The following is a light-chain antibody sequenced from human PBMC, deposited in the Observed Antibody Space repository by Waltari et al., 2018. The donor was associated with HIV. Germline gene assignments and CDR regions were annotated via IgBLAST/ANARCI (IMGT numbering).Light chain of an antibody. CDR3: GTWDNSLSAWV. CDR2: DNN. V-gene: IGLV1-51*01. Sequence: QSVLTPPPSVSSAPGQKVTISCPRRTPLLANNFLPWYPQFPGTAPKLLIYDNNKRPSGIPDRFSGSRSGTSATLGITGLQTGDEAEYYCGTWDNSLSAWVFGGGTKVTVL. J-gene: IGLJ3*02. CDR1: TPLLANNF.